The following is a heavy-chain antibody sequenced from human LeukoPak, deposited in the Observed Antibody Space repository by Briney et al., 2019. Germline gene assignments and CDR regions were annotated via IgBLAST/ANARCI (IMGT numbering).Heavy chain of an antibody. V-gene: IGHV3-30*03. Sequence: GRSLRLSCAASGFTFSSYGMHWVRQAPGKGLEWVAVISYDGSNKYYADSVKGRFTISRDNSKNTLYLQMNSLRAEDTAVYYCARDRRGAFDIWGQGTMVTVSS. CDR1: GFTFSSYG. CDR3: ARDRRGAFDI. CDR2: ISYDGSNK. J-gene: IGHJ3*02.